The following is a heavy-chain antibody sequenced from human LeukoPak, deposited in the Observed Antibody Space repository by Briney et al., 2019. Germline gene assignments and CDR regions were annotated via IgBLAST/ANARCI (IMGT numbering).Heavy chain of an antibody. CDR2: ISGSGGST. J-gene: IGHJ4*02. CDR3: AKGPAVGYYDSSGYLIDY. Sequence: GGSLRLSCAASGFTFSSYAMGWVRQAPGKGLEWVPAISGSGGSTYYADSVKGRFTISRDNSKNTLYLQMNSLRAEDTAVYYCAKGPAVGYYDSSGYLIDYWGQGTLVTVSS. D-gene: IGHD3-22*01. CDR1: GFTFSSYA. V-gene: IGHV3-23*01.